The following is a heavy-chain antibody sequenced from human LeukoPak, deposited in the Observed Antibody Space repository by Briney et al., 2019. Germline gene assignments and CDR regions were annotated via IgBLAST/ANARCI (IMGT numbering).Heavy chain of an antibody. D-gene: IGHD5-12*01. CDR2: ISGSGVST. V-gene: IGHV3-23*01. Sequence: GGTLRLSCAASGFTFSSYGMSWLRQAPGKGLEWVSGISGSGVSTYYADFVKGRFTISRDNSKNTLYLQMNSLRAEDTAVYYCAKDTVKVTTIRRVPHYMDVWGKGTTVTISS. CDR3: AKDTVKVTTIRRVPHYMDV. CDR1: GFTFSSYG. J-gene: IGHJ6*03.